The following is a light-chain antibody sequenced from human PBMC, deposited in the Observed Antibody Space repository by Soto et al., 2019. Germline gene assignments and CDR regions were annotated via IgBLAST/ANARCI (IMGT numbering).Light chain of an antibody. Sequence: AIQMTQSPPSLSASVGDRVILTCRARQDIGSELGWNQQQPRKAPTLLADATYNIQGVVPLRFSGSGSGTDINLTISSLQSEDFATYYSLQEHSYPRTFGQGTTVDIK. CDR2: ATY. CDR3: LQEHSYPRT. J-gene: IGKJ1*01. CDR1: QDIGSE. V-gene: IGKV1-6*01.